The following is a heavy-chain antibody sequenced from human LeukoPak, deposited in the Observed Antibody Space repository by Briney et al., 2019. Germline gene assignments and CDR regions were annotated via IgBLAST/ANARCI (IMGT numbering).Heavy chain of an antibody. CDR2: IDPSDSYT. Sequence: GESLKISCKGSGYSFTSYWISWVRQMPGKGLEWMGRIDPSDSYTNYSPSFQGHVTISADKSISTAYLQWSSLKASDTAMYYCAVGDSSCCVFWGQGTLVTVSS. V-gene: IGHV5-10-1*01. CDR3: AVGDSSCCVF. CDR1: GYSFTSYW. J-gene: IGHJ4*02. D-gene: IGHD2-2*01.